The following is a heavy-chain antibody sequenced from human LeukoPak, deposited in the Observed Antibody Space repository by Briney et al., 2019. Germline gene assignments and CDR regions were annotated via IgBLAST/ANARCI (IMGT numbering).Heavy chain of an antibody. J-gene: IGHJ6*02. Sequence: GGSLRLSCAASGCTFSTYGMHWVRQAPGKGLEWVAVIWYDGSDKYYADSVKGRFTISRDNSKNTLSLQMNSLRAEDTAVYYCARHGMDVWGQGTTVTVSS. CDR3: ARHGMDV. CDR1: GCTFSTYG. V-gene: IGHV3-33*01. CDR2: IWYDGSDK.